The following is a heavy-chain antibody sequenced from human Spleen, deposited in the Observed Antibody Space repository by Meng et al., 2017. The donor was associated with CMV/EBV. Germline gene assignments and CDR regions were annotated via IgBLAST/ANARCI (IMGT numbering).Heavy chain of an antibody. CDR3: AKDLPNEQWLVLYYGMDV. V-gene: IGHV3-30*02. Sequence: GESLKISCAASGFTFSSYGMHWVRQAPGKGLEWVAFIRYDGSNKYYADAVKGRFTISRDNSKNTLYLQMNSLRAEDTPVYYCAKDLPNEQWLVLYYGMDVWCQGTTVTVSS. D-gene: IGHD6-19*01. J-gene: IGHJ6*02. CDR2: IRYDGSNK. CDR1: GFTFSSYG.